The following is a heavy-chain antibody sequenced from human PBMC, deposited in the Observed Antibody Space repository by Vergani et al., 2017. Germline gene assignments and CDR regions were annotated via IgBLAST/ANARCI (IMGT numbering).Heavy chain of an antibody. Sequence: QVQLQQWGAGLLKPSETLSLTCAVYGGSFSGYYWSWIRQPPGKGLEWIGEINHSGSTNYNPYLKSRVTISVDTSKNQFALKLSSVTAADTAVYYCASGAMVTGYYGAYYYYGMDVWGQGTTVTVSS. CDR1: GGSFSGYY. J-gene: IGHJ6*02. CDR3: ASGAMVTGYYGAYYYYGMDV. D-gene: IGHD3-9*01. V-gene: IGHV4-34*01. CDR2: INHSGST.